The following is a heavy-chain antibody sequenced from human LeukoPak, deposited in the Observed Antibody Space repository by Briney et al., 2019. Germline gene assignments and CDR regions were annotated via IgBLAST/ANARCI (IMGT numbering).Heavy chain of an antibody. CDR2: ISAYNGNT. J-gene: IGHJ4*02. Sequence: ASVKVCCKASGYTFTSYGISWVRQAPGQGLEWMGWISAYNGNTNYAQKLQGRVTMTTDTSTSTAYMELRSLRSDDTAVYYCARAYYDQQVFDYWGQGTLVTVSS. V-gene: IGHV1-18*01. CDR3: ARAYYDQQVFDY. CDR1: GYTFTSYG. D-gene: IGHD3-22*01.